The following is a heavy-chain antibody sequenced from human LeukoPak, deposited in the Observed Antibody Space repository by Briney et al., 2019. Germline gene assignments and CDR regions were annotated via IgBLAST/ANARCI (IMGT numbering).Heavy chain of an antibody. CDR3: ANDIVVVPAAITWAMDV. V-gene: IGHV3-48*01. J-gene: IGHJ6*02. Sequence: GGSLRLSCAASGFTFSGYSMNWVRQAPGKGLEWVSYISSSSSTIYYADSVKGRFTISRDNSKNTLYLQMNSLRAEDTAVYYCANDIVVVPAAITWAMDVWGQGTTVTVSS. CDR2: ISSSSSTI. D-gene: IGHD2-2*02. CDR1: GFTFSGYS.